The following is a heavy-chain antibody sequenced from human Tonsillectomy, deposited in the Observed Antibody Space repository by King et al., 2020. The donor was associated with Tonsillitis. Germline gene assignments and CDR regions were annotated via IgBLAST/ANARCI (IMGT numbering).Heavy chain of an antibody. CDR2: IYSGGNS. Sequence: VQLVESGGGLIQPGGSLRLSCAASGFTVSSNYMSWVRQAPGMGLEWVSIIYSGGNSYYADSVKGRFTISRDNSKNTLYLQMNSLRAEDTAVYYCARVCSSTSCYAAYYYGMDVWGQGTTVTVSS. J-gene: IGHJ6*02. V-gene: IGHV3-53*01. CDR1: GFTVSSNY. CDR3: ARVCSSTSCYAAYYYGMDV. D-gene: IGHD2-2*01.